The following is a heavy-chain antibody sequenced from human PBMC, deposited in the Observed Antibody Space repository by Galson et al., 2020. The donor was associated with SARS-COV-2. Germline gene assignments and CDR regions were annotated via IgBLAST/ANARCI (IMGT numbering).Heavy chain of an antibody. CDR3: ASDLRLYYASGGSDY. J-gene: IGHJ4*02. CDR2: INPNSGGT. D-gene: IGHD3-10*01. V-gene: IGHV1-2*02. CDR1: GYTFTDYF. Sequence: ASVKVSCKASGYTFTDYFMHWVRQAPGQGLEWMGWINPNSGGTHYVQKFQGRVTMTRDTSITTVYMELSRLRSDDTALYYCASDLRLYYASGGSDYWGQGTLVTVSS.